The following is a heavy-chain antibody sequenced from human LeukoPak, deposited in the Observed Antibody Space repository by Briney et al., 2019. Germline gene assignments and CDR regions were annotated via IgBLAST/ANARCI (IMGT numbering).Heavy chain of an antibody. J-gene: IGHJ3*02. CDR1: GDSISSSNW. Sequence: PSETLSLTCAVSGDSISSSNWWSWVRQPPGKGLEWIWEIYHSGSTNYNPSLKSRVTMSVDNSENHFSLRLSSVTAADTALYYCARSTVSVISRGAFHIWGQGTMVTVSS. CDR3: ARSTVSVISRGAFHI. D-gene: IGHD3-10*01. CDR2: IYHSGST. V-gene: IGHV4-4*02.